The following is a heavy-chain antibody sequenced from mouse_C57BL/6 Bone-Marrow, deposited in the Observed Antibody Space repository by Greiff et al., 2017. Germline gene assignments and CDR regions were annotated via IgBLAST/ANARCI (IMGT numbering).Heavy chain of an antibody. V-gene: IGHV14-4*01. CDR2: IDPENGDT. J-gene: IGHJ2*01. Sequence: DVHLVESGAELVRPGASVQLSCTASGFNIKDDYMHWVKQRPEQGLEWIGWIDPENGDTEYASKFQGKATIPADTSSNTAYRQLSSLTSEDTAVYYCTSDGLDYWGQGTTLTVSS. CDR1: GFNIKDDY. D-gene: IGHD2-3*01. CDR3: TSDGLDY.